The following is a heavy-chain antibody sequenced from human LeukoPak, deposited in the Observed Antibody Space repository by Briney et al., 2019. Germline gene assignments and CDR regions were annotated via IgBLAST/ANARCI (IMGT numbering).Heavy chain of an antibody. J-gene: IGHJ6*03. V-gene: IGHV4-61*02. CDR3: ARGGHDYGDFARYYYYMDV. Sequence: PSETLSLTCTVSGGSISSGSYYWSWIRQPAGKGLEWIGRIYTSGSTNYNPSLKSRVTISVDKSKNQFSLKLSSATAADTAVYYCARGGHDYGDFARYYYYMDVWGKGTTVTVSS. D-gene: IGHD4-17*01. CDR2: IYTSGST. CDR1: GGSISSGSYY.